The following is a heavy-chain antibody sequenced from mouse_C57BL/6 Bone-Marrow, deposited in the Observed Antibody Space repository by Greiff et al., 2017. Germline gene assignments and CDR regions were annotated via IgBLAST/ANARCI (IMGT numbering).Heavy chain of an antibody. V-gene: IGHV5-15*01. CDR3: ARYDYDGYAMDY. CDR1: GFTFSDYG. J-gene: IGHJ4*01. Sequence: DVMLVESGGGLVQPGGSLKLSCAASGFTFSDYGMAWVRQAPRKGPEWVAFISNLAYSIYYADTVTGRFTIARENAKNTLYLEMSSLRSEDTAMYYCARYDYDGYAMDYWGQGTSVTVSS. D-gene: IGHD2-4*01. CDR2: ISNLAYSI.